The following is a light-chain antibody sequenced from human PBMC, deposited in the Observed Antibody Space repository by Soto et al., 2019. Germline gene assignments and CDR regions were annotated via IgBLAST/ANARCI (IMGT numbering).Light chain of an antibody. Sequence: QSALTQPRSVSGSPGQSVTISCTGTSSDVGSYNRVSWYQQPPGTAPKLMIYEVSNRPSGVPDRFSGSKSGNTASLTISGLQAEDEVDYYCSSYTSSSTLVFGTGTKLTVL. J-gene: IGLJ1*01. CDR2: EVS. V-gene: IGLV2-18*02. CDR1: SSDVGSYNR. CDR3: SSYTSSSTLV.